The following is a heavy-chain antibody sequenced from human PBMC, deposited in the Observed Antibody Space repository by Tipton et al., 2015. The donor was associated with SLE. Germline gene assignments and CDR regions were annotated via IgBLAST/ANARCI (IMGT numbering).Heavy chain of an antibody. CDR2: IYYRGGT. V-gene: IGHV4-39*07. D-gene: IGHD5-12*01. Sequence: TLSLTCTVSGDSIGSYYWGWIRQPPGKGLEWIGSIYYRGGTHYNPSLKSRVTVSVDTSKNQFSLKLTSVTAADTAVYYCARADGATGLDYWGQGTLVTVSS. J-gene: IGHJ4*02. CDR3: ARADGATGLDY. CDR1: GDSIGSYY.